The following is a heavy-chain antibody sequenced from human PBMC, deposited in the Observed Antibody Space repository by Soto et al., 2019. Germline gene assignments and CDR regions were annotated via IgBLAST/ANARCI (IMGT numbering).Heavy chain of an antibody. D-gene: IGHD6-19*01. CDR1: GFIFSNYG. Sequence: GGSLRLSCAASGFIFSNYGMHWVRQAPGKGLEWVAVIWYDGSNKYYADSVKGRFTISRDNSKNTMFLQMNSLRAEDTAVYYCARDDIPGRAVAIYGMDVWGQGTTVTVSS. CDR3: ARDDIPGRAVAIYGMDV. CDR2: IWYDGSNK. J-gene: IGHJ6*02. V-gene: IGHV3-33*01.